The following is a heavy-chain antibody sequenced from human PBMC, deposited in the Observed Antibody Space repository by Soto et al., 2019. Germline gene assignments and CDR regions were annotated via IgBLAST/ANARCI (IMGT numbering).Heavy chain of an antibody. V-gene: IGHV7-4-1*01. CDR1: GYTLPRHA. J-gene: IGHJ4*02. CDR3: ARDQGADDSSGSYFHS. Sequence: GASVKVSCKASGYTLPRHALNWVGQAPGQGLEWMGWINTNTGNPTYAQGFTGRFVFSLDTSVSTAYLQICSLKAEDTAVYYCARDQGADDSSGSYFHSWGQGNLVTVSS. D-gene: IGHD3-22*01. CDR2: INTNTGNP.